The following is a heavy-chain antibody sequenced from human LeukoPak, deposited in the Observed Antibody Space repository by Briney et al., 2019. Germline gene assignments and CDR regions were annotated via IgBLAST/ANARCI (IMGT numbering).Heavy chain of an antibody. Sequence: GGSLRLSCAASGFTFSSHWMHWVRQAPGKGLVWVSRINGDGSNTTYADSVKGRFTISRDNAKNTLYLQMNSLRAEDTAVYHCARSKSWYSTDASDIWGQGTMVTVSS. D-gene: IGHD2-15*01. J-gene: IGHJ3*02. V-gene: IGHV3-74*03. CDR1: GFTFSSHW. CDR2: INGDGSNT. CDR3: ARSKSWYSTDASDI.